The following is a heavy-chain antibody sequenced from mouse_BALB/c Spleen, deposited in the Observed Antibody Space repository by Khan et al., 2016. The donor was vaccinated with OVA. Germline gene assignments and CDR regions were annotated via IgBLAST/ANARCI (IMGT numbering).Heavy chain of an antibody. CDR3: ARDGSRYNHAMDY. CDR2: INYSGST. Sequence: EVQLVVSGPGLVKPSQSLSLTCTVTGYSITSDYAWYWIRQFPGNKLEWMGYINYSGSTNHNPALKSRISITRDTSKNQFFLQLNSVTTADTATYYCARDGSRYNHAMDYWGQGTSVTVSS. D-gene: IGHD2-3*01. CDR1: GYSITSDYA. J-gene: IGHJ4*01. V-gene: IGHV3-2*02.